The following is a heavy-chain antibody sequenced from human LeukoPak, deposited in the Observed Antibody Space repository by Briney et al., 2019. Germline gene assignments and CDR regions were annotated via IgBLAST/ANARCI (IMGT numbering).Heavy chain of an antibody. Sequence: GGSLRLSCAASGFTFSSYGMNWVRQAPGKGLERVSFISSSSTYIYYADSVKGRFTISRDDAKNSLYLQMSSLRADDTAVYYCARDRVVSGRFGEVASWGQGTLVTVSS. CDR2: ISSSSTYI. CDR1: GFTFSSYG. J-gene: IGHJ5*01. CDR3: ARDRVVSGRFGEVAS. D-gene: IGHD3-10*01. V-gene: IGHV3-21*01.